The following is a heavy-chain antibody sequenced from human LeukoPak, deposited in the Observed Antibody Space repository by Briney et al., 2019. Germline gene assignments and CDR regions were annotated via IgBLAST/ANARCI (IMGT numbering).Heavy chain of an antibody. J-gene: IGHJ3*02. CDR1: GFTFDDYG. Sequence: PGGSLRLSCATSGFTFDDYGMNWVRQAPGKGLEWVSNINWNGRNVDYADSVKGRFTISRDKAKNSLHLQMNSLRAEDTAVYYCARVRKQYYYDSSRHRDASDIWGQGTMVIVSS. D-gene: IGHD3-22*01. CDR3: ARVRKQYYYDSSRHRDASDI. V-gene: IGHV3-20*04. CDR2: INWNGRNV.